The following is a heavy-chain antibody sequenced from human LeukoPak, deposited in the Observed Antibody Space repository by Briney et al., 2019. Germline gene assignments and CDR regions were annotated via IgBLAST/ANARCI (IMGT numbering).Heavy chain of an antibody. D-gene: IGHD1-26*01. CDR3: ARQPEVGATSHFDY. CDR2: IYSGGST. J-gene: IGHJ4*02. V-gene: IGHV3-66*04. Sequence: GGSLRLSCAASGFTVSSNYMSWVRQAPGKGLGWVSVIYSGGSTYYADSVKGRFTISRDNSKNTLYLQVNSLRAEDTAVYYCARQPEVGATSHFDYWGQGTLVTVSS. CDR1: GFTVSSNY.